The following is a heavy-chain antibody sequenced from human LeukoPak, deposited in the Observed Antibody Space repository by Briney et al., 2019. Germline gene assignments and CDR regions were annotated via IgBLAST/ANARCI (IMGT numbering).Heavy chain of an antibody. V-gene: IGHV3-30*18. J-gene: IGHJ4*02. D-gene: IGHD5-24*01. CDR3: AKQMAVDYFDY. Sequence: GGSLRHSCAASGFTFSNFGMHWVRQAPGKGLEWVAVISYDGKNEYYTDSVKGRFTISRDNAKNTLYLQMNSLRAEDTAVYYCAKQMAVDYFDYWGQGTLVTVSS. CDR1: GFTFSNFG. CDR2: ISYDGKNE.